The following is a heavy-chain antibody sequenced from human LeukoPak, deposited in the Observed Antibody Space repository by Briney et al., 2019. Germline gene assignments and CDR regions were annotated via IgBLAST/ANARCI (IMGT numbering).Heavy chain of an antibody. V-gene: IGHV3-30*02. CDR2: IRYDGSNK. CDR1: GFTFSSYG. CDR3: AKDLLSSSGVFDI. D-gene: IGHD3-3*02. J-gene: IGHJ3*02. Sequence: GGSLRLSCAASGFTFSSYGMHWVRQAPGKGLEWVAFIRYDGSNKYFADSVKGRFTISRDDSKNTLSLQMNSLRAEDTAVYHCAKDLLSSSGVFDIWGQGTMVTVSS.